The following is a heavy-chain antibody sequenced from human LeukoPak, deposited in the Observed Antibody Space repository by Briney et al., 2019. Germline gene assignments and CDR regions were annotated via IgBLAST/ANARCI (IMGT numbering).Heavy chain of an antibody. V-gene: IGHV3-48*04. CDR1: GFTFSSYA. CDR3: ARRPYSSTWHHFDY. CDR2: ISSSGSSL. Sequence: GSLRLSCAASGFTFSSYAMSWVRQAPGKGLEWVSYISSSGSSLQYADSVKGRFTISRDNAKNSLYLQMNSLRAEDTAVYYCARRPYSSTWHHFDYWGQGTLVTVSS. D-gene: IGHD6-13*01. J-gene: IGHJ4*02.